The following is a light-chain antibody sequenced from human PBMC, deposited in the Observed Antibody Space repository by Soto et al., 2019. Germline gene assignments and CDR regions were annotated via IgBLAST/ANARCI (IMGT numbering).Light chain of an antibody. V-gene: IGKV1-12*01. CDR1: QGISRR. Sequence: IQMAQSPSSVSASVGDRVTITCRASQGISRRLAWYQQKPGKAPKLLIYTASRLQSGVPSRFSASGSGTDFTLTISSLQPEDFATYYSQQTNSFPFTVGPGTQVDIK. CDR2: TAS. CDR3: QQTNSFPFT. J-gene: IGKJ3*01.